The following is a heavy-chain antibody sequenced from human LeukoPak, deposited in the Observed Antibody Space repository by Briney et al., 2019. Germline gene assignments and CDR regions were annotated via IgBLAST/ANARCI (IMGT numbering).Heavy chain of an antibody. CDR3: ARRALEGASYSYGYDFDY. CDR2: IYPGDSDT. J-gene: IGHJ4*02. D-gene: IGHD5-18*01. CDR1: GYSFTNYW. V-gene: IGHV5-51*01. Sequence: KPGESLKISCKGSGYSFTNYWIGWVRQMPGKGLEWMGIIYPGDSDTRYRPPFQGQVTMSVDKSISTAYMQWSSLKASDTAIYYCARRALEGASYSYGYDFDYWGQGTLVSVSS.